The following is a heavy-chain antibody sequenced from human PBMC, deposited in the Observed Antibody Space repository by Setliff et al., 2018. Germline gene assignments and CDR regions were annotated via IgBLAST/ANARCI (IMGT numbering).Heavy chain of an antibody. Sequence: ASVKVSCKASGYTFTGSYMHWVRQAPGQGLEWMGWINPNSGGTNYAQKLQGRVTMTTDTPTSTAYMELRSLRSDDTAGYYCARDKDTGGSWYSRRHKYYFDYWGQGTLVTAPQ. D-gene: IGHD6-13*01. CDR2: INPNSGGT. J-gene: IGHJ4*02. CDR1: GYTFTGSY. V-gene: IGHV1-2*02. CDR3: ARDKDTGGSWYSRRHKYYFDY.